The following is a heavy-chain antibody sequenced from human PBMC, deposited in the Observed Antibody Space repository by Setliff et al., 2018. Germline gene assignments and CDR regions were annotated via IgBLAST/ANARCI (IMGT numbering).Heavy chain of an antibody. CDR2: INPGGGSA. CDR1: GYSLTRYY. J-gene: IGHJ4*02. Sequence: ASVKVSCKASGYSLTRYYMHWVRQAPGQGLEWMGIINPGGGSASYAEKFQGRVTMTRDTSTSTFYMEVNILRSDDTAVYYCARGDMAAANRKGVFEYWGQGTLVTVSS. V-gene: IGHV1-46*01. D-gene: IGHD6-13*01. CDR3: ARGDMAAANRKGVFEY.